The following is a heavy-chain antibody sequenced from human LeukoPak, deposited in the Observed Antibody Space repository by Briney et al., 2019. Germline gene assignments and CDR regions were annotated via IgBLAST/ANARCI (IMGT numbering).Heavy chain of an antibody. CDR1: GYTFTTFA. V-gene: IGHV1-18*01. D-gene: IGHD4-23*01. Sequence: ASVKVSCKASGYTFTTFAVTWVRQAPGQGLEWMGWISGYNGVTNYAQKLQDRVTITMDTSTSTAYMELRSLRSDDTAVYYCARTEVRWGHYYSDHWGQGTLVTVSS. J-gene: IGHJ4*02. CDR2: ISGYNGVT. CDR3: ARTEVRWGHYYSDH.